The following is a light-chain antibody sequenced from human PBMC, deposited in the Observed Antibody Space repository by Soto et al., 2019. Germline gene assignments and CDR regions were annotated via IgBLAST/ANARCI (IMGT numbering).Light chain of an antibody. CDR1: QSVRSN. V-gene: IGKV3-15*01. CDR3: PQSNVLPPL. CDR2: GAS. J-gene: IGKJ5*01. Sequence: EVGTTQSPATLSVSPGEGVTLSCRASQSVRSNLAWYQQKPGQAPRLIIYGASARATGIPAMFSGSGSGTDFTLTISSLQSEDFAVYYCPQSNVLPPLFGQRTRL.